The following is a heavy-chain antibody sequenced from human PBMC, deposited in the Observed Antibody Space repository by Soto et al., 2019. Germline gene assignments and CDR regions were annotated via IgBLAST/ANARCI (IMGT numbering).Heavy chain of an antibody. CDR1: CGSISSSTYY. Sequence: PSETLSLSCAVSCGSISSSTYYWGWIRQPPGKGPEWIGSTCXSGSTYYSQSLKSRVTISVDTSKNKFSLKLSSVTAADTAVYYCARRPIAARPFDDWGQGTLVTVSS. J-gene: IGHJ4*02. D-gene: IGHD6-6*01. CDR3: ARRPIAARPFDD. CDR2: TCXSGST. V-gene: IGHV4-39*01.